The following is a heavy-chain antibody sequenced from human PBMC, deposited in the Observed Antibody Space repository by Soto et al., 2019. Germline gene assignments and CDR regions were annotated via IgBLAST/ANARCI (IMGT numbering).Heavy chain of an antibody. CDR2: TSSSSSYI. J-gene: IGHJ3*02. CDR1: VFFINAYA. CDR3: ARDFAYYYDSSGYFPFNI. V-gene: IGHV3-21*01. Sequence: GWSLRLSCECSVFFINAYAMHWFRQAPGKGLEWVSSTSSSSSYIYYADSVKGRFTISRDNAKNSLYLQMNSLRAEDTAVYYCARDFAYYYDSSGYFPFNIWGQGTMVTVSS. D-gene: IGHD3-22*01.